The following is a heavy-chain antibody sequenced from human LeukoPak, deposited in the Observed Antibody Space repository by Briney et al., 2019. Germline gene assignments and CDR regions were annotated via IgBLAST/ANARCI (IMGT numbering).Heavy chain of an antibody. D-gene: IGHD6-13*01. V-gene: IGHV4-4*07. CDR1: GASISSHH. Sequence: PSETLSLTCTVSGASISSHHWTWIRQPAGKGLEWLGRIHNSGTTNYNPSLKSRVTISVDTSRNQFSLKLTSVTAADPAVYYCARARAAPGRGRGGDFDYWGQGTLVTASS. CDR2: IHNSGTT. J-gene: IGHJ4*02. CDR3: ARARAAPGRGRGGDFDY.